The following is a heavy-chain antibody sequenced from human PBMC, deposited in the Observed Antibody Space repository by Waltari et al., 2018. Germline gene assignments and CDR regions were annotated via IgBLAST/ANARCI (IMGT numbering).Heavy chain of an antibody. CDR3: ARGGRYYYDSSGYATWDY. V-gene: IGHV4-59*01. CDR1: GGSISSYY. J-gene: IGHJ4*02. Sequence: QVQLQESGPGLVKPSETLSLTCTVSGGSISSYYWSWIRQPPGKGLEWIGYIDYSGSTTYNPSLKRRVTISVDTSKNQFSLKLSSVTAADTAVYYCARGGRYYYDSSGYATWDYWGQGTLVTVSS. CDR2: IDYSGST. D-gene: IGHD3-22*01.